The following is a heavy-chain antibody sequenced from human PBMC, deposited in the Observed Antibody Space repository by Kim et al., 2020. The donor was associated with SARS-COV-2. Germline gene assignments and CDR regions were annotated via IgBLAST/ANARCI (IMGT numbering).Heavy chain of an antibody. CDR3: ATGDTAMILIDY. J-gene: IGHJ4*02. CDR2: P. V-gene: IGHV5-10-1*01. Sequence: PNYTPSFQGHVTISADKSTSTAYLQWSRLKASDTAIYYCATGDTAMILIDYWGQGTLVTVSS. D-gene: IGHD5-18*01.